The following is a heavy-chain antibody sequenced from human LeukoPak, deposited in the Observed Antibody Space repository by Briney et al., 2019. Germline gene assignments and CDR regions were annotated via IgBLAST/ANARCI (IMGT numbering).Heavy chain of an antibody. V-gene: IGHV3-23*01. CDR1: GFTFSVFA. Sequence: GGSLRLSCAASGFTFSVFAMNWVRQAPGKGLEWVSTISGSGDSTFYADSVKGRFTISRDNSKNTLYLQMNSLRADDTAVYYCAKDPAPRYCSGGSCRHDYYYHGMDVWGQGTTVTVSS. D-gene: IGHD2-15*01. J-gene: IGHJ6*02. CDR2: ISGSGDST. CDR3: AKDPAPRYCSGGSCRHDYYYHGMDV.